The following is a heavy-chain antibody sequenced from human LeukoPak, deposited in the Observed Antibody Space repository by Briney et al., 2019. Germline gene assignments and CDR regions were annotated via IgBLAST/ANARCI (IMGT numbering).Heavy chain of an antibody. CDR1: GDSINNNF. CDR2: IYHSGTT. J-gene: IGHJ5*02. V-gene: IGHV4-59*01. CDR3: VRVIRSWFDT. Sequence: SETLSLTCSVSGDSINNNFWTWIRQPPGKRLEWIGYIYHSGTTNYNPSLNSRVTMLIDASKNQISPKLSSVTAADTAVYYCVRVIRSWFDTWGQGTLVTVSS.